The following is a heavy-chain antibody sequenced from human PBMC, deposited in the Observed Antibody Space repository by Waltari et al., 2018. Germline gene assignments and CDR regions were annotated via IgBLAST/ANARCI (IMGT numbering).Heavy chain of an antibody. J-gene: IGHJ4*02. CDR1: GFTVSNNY. V-gene: IGHV3-53*01. Sequence: EVQLVESGGGLIQPVGSLRLSCSVPGFTVSNNYMSWARQAPGKGLEWVSVIYSGGSTYYADSVKGRFTISRDSSENTVYLQMSSLRAEDTALYYCARARALEPPDYWGQGTLVTVSS. CDR3: ARARALEPPDY. CDR2: IYSGGST.